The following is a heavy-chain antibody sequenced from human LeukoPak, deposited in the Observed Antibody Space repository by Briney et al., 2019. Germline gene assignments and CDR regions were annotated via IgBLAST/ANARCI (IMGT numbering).Heavy chain of an antibody. J-gene: IGHJ3*02. CDR3: ARGGTYDI. V-gene: IGHV3-7*01. Sequence: GGSLRLSCVASGFTTSRYWMTWFRQAPGKGLEWVANIKQDGSQKNYVDSVKGRFTISRDNAKKSLYLQMNSLRGEDTAVYFCARGGTYDIWGQGTRVTVSS. CDR1: GFTTSRYW. CDR2: IKQDGSQK.